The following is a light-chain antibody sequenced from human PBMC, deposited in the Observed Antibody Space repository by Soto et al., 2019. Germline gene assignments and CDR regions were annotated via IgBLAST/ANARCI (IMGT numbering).Light chain of an antibody. V-gene: IGLV1-47*02. CDR3: AAWDDSLRDVL. CDR1: TSNIGDND. CDR2: PDN. Sequence: QSVLGQPPSASGAPGQRVTISCSGSTSNIGDNDVFWYQQFPGTAPKLLTYPDNQRPSGVPDRFSGSKSGTSASLAISGLRPEDEADYYCAAWDDSLRDVLFGGGTQLTVL. J-gene: IGLJ2*01.